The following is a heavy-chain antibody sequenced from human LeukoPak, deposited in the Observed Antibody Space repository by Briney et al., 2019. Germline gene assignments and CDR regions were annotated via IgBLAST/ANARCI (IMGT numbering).Heavy chain of an antibody. D-gene: IGHD3-3*01. CDR3: GRIYDFWSGYPQYYFDY. Sequence: GESLKISCKGSGYSFTSYWIGWVRQMPGKGLEWMGIIYPGDSDTRYSPSFQGQVTISADKSISTAYLQWSSLKASDTAMYYCGRIYDFWSGYPQYYFDYWGQGTLVTVSS. CDR2: IYPGDSDT. J-gene: IGHJ4*02. V-gene: IGHV5-51*01. CDR1: GYSFTSYW.